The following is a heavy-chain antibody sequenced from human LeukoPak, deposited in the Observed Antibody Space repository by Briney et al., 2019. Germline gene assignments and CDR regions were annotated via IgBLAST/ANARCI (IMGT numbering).Heavy chain of an antibody. J-gene: IGHJ4*02. V-gene: IGHV3-23*01. D-gene: IGHD5-18*01. Sequence: GGSLRLSCAASGFTFSSYAMSWVRQAPGKGLEWVSAISGSGGSTYYADSVKGRFTISGDNSKNTLYLQMNSLRAEDTAVYYCAEGNGYRRPPDYWGQGTLVTVSS. CDR1: GFTFSSYA. CDR3: AEGNGYRRPPDY. CDR2: ISGSGGST.